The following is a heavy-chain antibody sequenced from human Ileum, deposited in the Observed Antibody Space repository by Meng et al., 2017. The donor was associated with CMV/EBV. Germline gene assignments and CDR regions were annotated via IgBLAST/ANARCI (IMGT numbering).Heavy chain of an antibody. Sequence: GGSLRLSCAASGFTVSSNYMSWVRQAPGKGLEWVSVIYSGGSTYYADSVKGRFIISRDNSKNTLYLQMNSLRAEDTAVYYCAREGVGYCYGPYYYYGMDVWGQGTTVTVSS. CDR1: GFTVSSNY. V-gene: IGHV3-66*02. CDR2: IYSGGST. CDR3: AREGVGYCYGPYYYYGMDV. J-gene: IGHJ6*02. D-gene: IGHD5-18*01.